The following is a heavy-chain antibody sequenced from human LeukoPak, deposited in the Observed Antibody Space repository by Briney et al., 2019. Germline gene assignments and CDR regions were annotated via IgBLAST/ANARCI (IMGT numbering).Heavy chain of an antibody. J-gene: IGHJ4*02. CDR2: ISSNGGST. CDR1: GFTFSSYA. V-gene: IGHV3-64*01. CDR3: ARGFKFGDYVWGSYRYTVATYFDY. Sequence: GGSLRLSCAASGFTFSSYAMHWVRQAPGKGLEYVSAISSNGGSTYYANSVKGRFTISRDNSKNSLYLQMGSLRAEDMAVYYCARGFKFGDYVWGSYRYTVATYFDYWGQGTLVTVSS. D-gene: IGHD3-16*02.